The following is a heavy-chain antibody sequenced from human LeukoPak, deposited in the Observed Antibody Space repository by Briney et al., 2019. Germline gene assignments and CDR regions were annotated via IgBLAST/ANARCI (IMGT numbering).Heavy chain of an antibody. CDR2: ISAYNGNT. D-gene: IGHD4-17*01. CDR3: ARDPYGDYSFSNWFDP. V-gene: IGHV1-18*01. Sequence: ASVKVSCKASGYTFTSYGISWVRQAPGQGLEWMGWISAYNGNTNYAQKLQGRVTMTTDTSTSTAYMELSSLRSEDTAVYYCARDPYGDYSFSNWFDPWGQGTLVTVSS. CDR1: GYTFTSYG. J-gene: IGHJ5*02.